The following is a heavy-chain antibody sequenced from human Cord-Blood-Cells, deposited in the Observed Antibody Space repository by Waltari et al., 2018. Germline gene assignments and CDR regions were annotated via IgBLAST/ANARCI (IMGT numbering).Heavy chain of an antibody. D-gene: IGHD7-27*01. CDR2: IKQDGSEK. J-gene: IGHJ4*02. CDR3: ARVFQLGSHFDY. V-gene: IGHV3-7*01. CDR1: GFTFSSHW. Sequence: EVQLVESGGGLVQPGGSLRLSCPASGFTFSSHWMSWVRQAPGKGLEWVANIKQDGSEKYYVDSVKGRFTISRDNAKNSLYLQMNSLRAEDTAVYYCARVFQLGSHFDYWGQGTLVTVSS.